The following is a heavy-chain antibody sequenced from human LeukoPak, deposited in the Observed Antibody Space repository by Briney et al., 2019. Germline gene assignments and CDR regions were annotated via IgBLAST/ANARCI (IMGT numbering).Heavy chain of an antibody. J-gene: IGHJ4*02. CDR3: ARGVDYYGV. CDR1: GGSFNDYY. V-gene: IGHV4-34*01. Sequence: SETLSLTCALYGGSFNDYYWSWIRQPPGKGLEWIGEINHSGSTNYNPSLKSRATISVDTSKNQFSLKLSSVTAADTAVYYCARGVDYYGVWGQGTLVTVSS. CDR2: INHSGST. D-gene: IGHD3-10*01.